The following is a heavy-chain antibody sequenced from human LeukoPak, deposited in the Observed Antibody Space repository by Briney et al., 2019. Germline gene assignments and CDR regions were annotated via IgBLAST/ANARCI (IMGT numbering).Heavy chain of an antibody. D-gene: IGHD1-26*01. V-gene: IGHV1-2*02. Sequence: ASVKVSCKASGYNFAHNIHWVRQAPGQGLEWMGWINPDTGVTNYAQKFQGRVTLTRDTSISTAYVELSRLRSDDTAVYYCARVSGSYKWFDCWGQGTLVTVSS. CDR3: ARVSGSYKWFDC. CDR1: GYNFAHN. CDR2: INPDTGVT. J-gene: IGHJ4*02.